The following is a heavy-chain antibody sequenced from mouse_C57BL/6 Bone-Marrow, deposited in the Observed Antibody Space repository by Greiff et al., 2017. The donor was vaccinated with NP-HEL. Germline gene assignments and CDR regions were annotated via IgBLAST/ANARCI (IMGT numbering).Heavy chain of an antibody. CDR2: IHPNSGST. Sequence: QVQLQQPGAELVKPGASVKLSCKASGYTFTSYWMHWVKQRPGQGLEWIGMIHPNSGSTNYNAKFKSKATLTVDKSSSTAYMQLSSLTSEDSAVYYCARWSYYSNYGAMDYWGQGTSVTVSS. CDR3: ARWSYYSNYGAMDY. CDR1: GYTFTSYW. V-gene: IGHV1-64*01. D-gene: IGHD2-5*01. J-gene: IGHJ4*01.